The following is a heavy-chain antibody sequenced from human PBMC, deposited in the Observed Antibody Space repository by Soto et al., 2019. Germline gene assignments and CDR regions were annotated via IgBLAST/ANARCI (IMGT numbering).Heavy chain of an antibody. D-gene: IGHD2-21*02. CDR1: GESFSGYF. CDR2: INHSGSA. J-gene: IGHJ4*02. CDR3: ARGLNPSVVVTANRPFDY. V-gene: IGHV4-34*02. Sequence: QVQLQQWGAGLLRPSETLSLTCTVYGESFSGYFWTWIRQPPGKGLEWIGEINHSGSANYNPSLKSRVTISVETSKNQFSLNLNSVTAADTAVYYCARGLNPSVVVTANRPFDYWGQGTLVTVSA.